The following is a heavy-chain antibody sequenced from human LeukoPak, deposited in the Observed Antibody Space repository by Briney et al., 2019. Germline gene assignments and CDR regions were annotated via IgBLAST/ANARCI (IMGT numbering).Heavy chain of an antibody. V-gene: IGHV3-7*01. Sequence: GGSLRLSCAASGFTFSTYWMTWVHQAPGKGLEWVANIKQDGSEKYFVDSVKGRFTISRDNAKNSLYLQMNSLRAEDTAVYYCARDEYNWNVDAFDIWGQGTVVTVSS. CDR3: ARDEYNWNVDAFDI. CDR2: IKQDGSEK. J-gene: IGHJ3*02. D-gene: IGHD1-20*01. CDR1: GFTFSTYW.